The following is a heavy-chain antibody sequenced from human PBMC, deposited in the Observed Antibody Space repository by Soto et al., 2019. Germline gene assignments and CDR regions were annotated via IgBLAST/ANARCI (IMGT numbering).Heavy chain of an antibody. Sequence: PVGSLRLSCAASGFTFDDYGMSWVRQAPGKGLEWVSGINWNGGSTGYADSVKGRFTISRDNAKNSLYLQMNSLRAEDTALYYCARVMWFKASWYSNYYYGMDVWGQGTTVTVSS. D-gene: IGHD6-13*01. CDR2: INWNGGST. J-gene: IGHJ6*02. CDR3: ARVMWFKASWYSNYYYGMDV. V-gene: IGHV3-20*04. CDR1: GFTFDDYG.